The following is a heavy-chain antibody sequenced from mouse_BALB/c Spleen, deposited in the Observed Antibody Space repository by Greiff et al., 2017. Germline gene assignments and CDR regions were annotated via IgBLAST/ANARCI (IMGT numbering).Heavy chain of an antibody. CDR1: GYTFTSYW. V-gene: IGHV1S41*01. J-gene: IGHJ2*01. CDR3: ARGEVDY. CDR2: IAPGSGST. Sequence: DLVKPGASVKLSCKASGYTFTSYWINWIKQRPGQGLEWIGRIAPGSGSTYYNEMFKGKATLTVDTSSSTAYIQLSSLSSEDSAAYFCARGEVDYWGQGTTLTVSS.